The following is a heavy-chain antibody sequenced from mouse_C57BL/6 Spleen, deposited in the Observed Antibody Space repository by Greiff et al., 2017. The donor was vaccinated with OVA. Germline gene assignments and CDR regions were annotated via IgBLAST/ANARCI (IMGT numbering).Heavy chain of an antibody. CDR2: IDPSDSYT. CDR3: ARSGGEA. Sequence: QVQLQQPGAELVKPGASVKLSCKASGYTFTSYWMQWVKQRPGQGLEWIGEIDPSDSYTNYNQKFKGKATLTVDTSSSTAYMQLSSLTSEDSAVSYCARSGGEAWGQGTSVTVSS. V-gene: IGHV1-50*01. J-gene: IGHJ4*01. CDR1: GYTFTSYW.